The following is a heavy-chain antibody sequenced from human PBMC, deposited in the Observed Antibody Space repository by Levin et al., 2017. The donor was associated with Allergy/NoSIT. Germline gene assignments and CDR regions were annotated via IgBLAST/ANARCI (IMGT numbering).Heavy chain of an antibody. J-gene: IGHJ6*02. V-gene: IGHV1-69*04. D-gene: IGHD5-24*01. CDR3: ARDLVMAKTSITREGYYYGMDV. CDR2: IIPILGTT. Sequence: SVKVSCKASGGTISSHGISWVRQAPGQGLKWMGRIIPILGTTNYAQTFQDRVTITADTSTSTVYMEVSSLRSEDTAVYFCARDLVMAKTSITREGYYYGMDVWGQGTTVTVSS. CDR1: GGTISSHG.